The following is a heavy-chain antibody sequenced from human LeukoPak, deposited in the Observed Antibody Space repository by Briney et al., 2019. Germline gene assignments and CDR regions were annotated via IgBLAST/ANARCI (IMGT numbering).Heavy chain of an antibody. CDR3: ARLSLGDDYVWGSYRYPLHY. CDR2: ISAYNGNT. V-gene: IGHV1-18*04. J-gene: IGHJ4*02. Sequence: ASVKVSCKASGYTFSSYGINWVRQAPGQALEWMAWISAYNGNTNYAQKLQGRATMTTDTSTSTAYLQLRSLRSDATAVYYCARLSLGDDYVWGSYRYPLHYWGQGTLVTVSS. D-gene: IGHD3-16*02. CDR1: GYTFSSYG.